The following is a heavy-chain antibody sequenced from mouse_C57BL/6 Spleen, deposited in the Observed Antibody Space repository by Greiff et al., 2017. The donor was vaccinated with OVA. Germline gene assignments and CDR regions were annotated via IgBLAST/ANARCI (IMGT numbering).Heavy chain of an antibody. J-gene: IGHJ2*01. D-gene: IGHD1-1*01. CDR2: IHPNSGST. CDR1: GYTFTSYW. Sequence: QVQLQQPGAELVKPGASVTLSCKASGYTFTSYWMHWVKQRPGQGLEWIGMIHPNSGSTNYNEKFKSKATLTVDKSSSTAYMQLSSLTSEDSAVYYCAREALSSLDYWGQGTTLTVSS. V-gene: IGHV1-64*01. CDR3: AREALSSLDY.